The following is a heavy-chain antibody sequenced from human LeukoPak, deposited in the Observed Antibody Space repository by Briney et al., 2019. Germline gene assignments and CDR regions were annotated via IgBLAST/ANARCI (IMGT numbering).Heavy chain of an antibody. CDR1: GGSFSGYY. Sequence: PSETLSLTCAVYGGSFSGYYWSWIRQPPGKGLEWIGEINQSGSTNYNPSLKSRVTISVDTSKNQFSLKLSSVTAADTAVYYCARGGIVGAPDYWGQGTLVTVSS. J-gene: IGHJ4*02. CDR2: INQSGST. D-gene: IGHD1-26*01. CDR3: ARGGIVGAPDY. V-gene: IGHV4-34*01.